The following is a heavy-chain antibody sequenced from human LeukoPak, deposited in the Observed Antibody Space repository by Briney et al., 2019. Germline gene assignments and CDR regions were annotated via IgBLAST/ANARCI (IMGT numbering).Heavy chain of an antibody. J-gene: IGHJ3*02. CDR2: IWYDGSNK. V-gene: IGHV3-33*06. D-gene: IGHD1-14*01. CDR1: GFTFSSYG. CDR3: AKDLPHGPEDAFDI. Sequence: GGSLRLSCAASGFTFSSYGMHWVRQAPGKGLEWVAVIWYDGSNKYYADSVKGRFTISRDNSKNTLYLQMNSLRAEDTAVYYCAKDLPHGPEDAFDIWGQGTMVTVSS.